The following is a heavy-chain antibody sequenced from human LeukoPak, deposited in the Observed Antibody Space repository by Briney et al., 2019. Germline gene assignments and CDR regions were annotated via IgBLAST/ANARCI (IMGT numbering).Heavy chain of an antibody. Sequence: SETLSLTCAVSGYSISSGYYWGWIRQPPGKGLEWIGSIYHSGSTYYNPSLKSRVTISVDTSKNQFSLKLSSVTAADTAVYYCARVDDGDYGYAFDIWGQGTMVTVSS. J-gene: IGHJ3*02. V-gene: IGHV4-38-2*01. CDR2: IYHSGST. CDR1: GYSISSGYY. D-gene: IGHD4-17*01. CDR3: ARVDDGDYGYAFDI.